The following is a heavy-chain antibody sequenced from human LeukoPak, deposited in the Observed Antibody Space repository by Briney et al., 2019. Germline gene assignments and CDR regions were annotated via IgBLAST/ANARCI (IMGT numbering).Heavy chain of an antibody. CDR2: ISDSGNT. D-gene: IGHD3-22*01. J-gene: IGHJ4*02. CDR1: GGSISSRSYY. Sequence: SETLSLTCTVSGGSISSRSYYWGWIRQPPGKGLEWFVKISDSGNTYYSPSLKSRVTISVDTSKHQFSLKLSSVTAADTAVYYCARGKKLRYYDSSGYYFYYWGQGTLVTVSS. CDR3: ARGKKLRYYDSSGYYFYY. V-gene: IGHV4-39*07.